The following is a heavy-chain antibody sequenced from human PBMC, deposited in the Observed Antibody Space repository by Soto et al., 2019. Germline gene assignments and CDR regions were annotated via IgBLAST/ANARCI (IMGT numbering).Heavy chain of an antibody. V-gene: IGHV3-23*01. J-gene: IGHJ4*02. CDR3: ARTAKFNSPSSGWANRFDY. CDR2: LTGDGRT. Sequence: EVQLLESGGGLVQPGGSLRLFCAASGFTFSNYAMTWVRQAPGKGLEWVSTLTGDGRTFYVDTAKGRFTISRDNSKSTLYLQMNSVGAEDRAVYYCARTAKFNSPSSGWANRFDYWGQGALVTVSA. D-gene: IGHD6-19*01. CDR1: GFTFSNYA.